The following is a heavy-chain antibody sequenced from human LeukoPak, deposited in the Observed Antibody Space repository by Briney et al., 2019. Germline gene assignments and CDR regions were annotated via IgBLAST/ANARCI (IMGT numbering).Heavy chain of an antibody. CDR2: MNPNSGNT. D-gene: IGHD3-10*01. CDR3: ARGVSMVRGATYYYYMDV. V-gene: IGHV1-8*03. J-gene: IGHJ6*03. Sequence: ASVKVSCKASGYTFTSYDINWVRQATGQGLEWMGWMNPNSGNTGYAQKFQGRVTITRNTSISTAYMELSSLRSEDTAVYYCARGVSMVRGATYYYYMDVWGKGTTVTVSS. CDR1: GYTFTSYD.